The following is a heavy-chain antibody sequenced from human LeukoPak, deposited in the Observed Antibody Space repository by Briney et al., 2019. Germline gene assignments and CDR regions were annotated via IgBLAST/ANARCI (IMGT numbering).Heavy chain of an antibody. D-gene: IGHD7-27*01. CDR3: ARLDWGFGGSGSFDY. CDR2: IYGDNNT. J-gene: IGHJ4*02. CDR1: GFTVSSNY. V-gene: IGHV3-66*04. Sequence: GGSLRLSCAASGFTVSSNYMSWVRQAPGKGLEWVSVIYGDNNTYYADSVKGRFTISRDNSKNTLYLQMNSLRAEDTAVYYCARLDWGFGGSGSFDYWGQGTLVTVPS.